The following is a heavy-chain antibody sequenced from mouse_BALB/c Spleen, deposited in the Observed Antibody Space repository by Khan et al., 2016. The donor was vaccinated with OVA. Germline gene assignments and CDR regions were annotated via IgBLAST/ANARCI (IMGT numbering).Heavy chain of an antibody. J-gene: IGHJ2*01. CDR3: GRGNYYGYYFDY. D-gene: IGHD1-1*01. V-gene: IGHV3-2*02. Sequence: VQLKESGPGLVKPSQSLSLTCTVTGYSITSGYAWNWIRQFPGNKLEWMGYISYSGVTSYTPSLKSRISITRDTSKNQFFLQLNSVTTDDAATYFCGRGNYYGYYFDYWGQGTTLTVSS. CDR2: ISYSGVT. CDR1: GYSITSGYA.